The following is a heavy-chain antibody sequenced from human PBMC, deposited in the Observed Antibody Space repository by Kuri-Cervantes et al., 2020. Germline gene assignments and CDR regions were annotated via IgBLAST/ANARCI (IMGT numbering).Heavy chain of an antibody. Sequence: GGSLRLSCAASGFTFSSYGMHWVRQAPGKGLEWVGSISGGGISTYYADSVKGRFTISRDNSKSTLYLQMNSLRAEDTAVYYCAKVRPSETYYGAFDFWGQGTVVTGSS. CDR2: ISGGGIST. CDR3: AKVRPSETYYGAFDF. D-gene: IGHD3-16*01. CDR1: GFTFSSYG. J-gene: IGHJ3*01. V-gene: IGHV3-23*01.